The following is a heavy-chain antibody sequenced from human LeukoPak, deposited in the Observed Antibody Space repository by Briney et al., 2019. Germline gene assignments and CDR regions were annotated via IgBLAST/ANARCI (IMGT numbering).Heavy chain of an antibody. CDR2: ISWNSGSI. D-gene: IGHD6-19*01. V-gene: IGHV3-9*01. J-gene: IGHJ4*02. Sequence: GGSLRLSCAGSGFIFNNYAMHWVRQPPGKGLEWVSGISWNSGSIDYADSVKGRFTISRVNAKNSLYLQMNSLRVEDAAFYYCAKDNRRHYTSGPNPDSLHWGQGALVTVSS. CDR3: AKDNRRHYTSGPNPDSLH. CDR1: GFIFNNYA.